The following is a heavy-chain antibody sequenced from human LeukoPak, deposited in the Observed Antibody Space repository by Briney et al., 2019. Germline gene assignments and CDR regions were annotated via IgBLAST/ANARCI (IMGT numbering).Heavy chain of an antibody. CDR1: GFTFTDCA. V-gene: IGHV3-23*01. J-gene: IGHJ4*02. D-gene: IGHD1-7*01. CDR2: ISTSGGDT. CDR3: AKGGNYAPLDY. Sequence: PGGSLRLSCAASGFTFTDCAMTWVRQAPGKGLEWVSAISTSGGDTIYTDSVKDRFTISRDNSKNTLYLQMHSLRAEDTAIYYCAKGGNYAPLDYWGQGALVTVSS.